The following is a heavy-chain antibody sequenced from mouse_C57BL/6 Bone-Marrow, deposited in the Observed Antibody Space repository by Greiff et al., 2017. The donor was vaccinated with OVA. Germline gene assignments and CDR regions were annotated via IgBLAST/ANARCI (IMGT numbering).Heavy chain of an antibody. CDR2: INPNNGGT. CDR1: GYTFTDYY. V-gene: IGHV1-26*01. D-gene: IGHD1-1*01. J-gene: IGHJ4*01. CDR3: ARIITTVVAPYY. Sequence: VQLQQSGPELVKPGASVKISCKASGYTFTDYYMNWVKQSHGKSLEWIGDINPNNGGTSYNQKFKGKATLTVDKSSSTAYMERRILTSEYSAVYYCARIITTVVAPYYWGQGTSVTVSS.